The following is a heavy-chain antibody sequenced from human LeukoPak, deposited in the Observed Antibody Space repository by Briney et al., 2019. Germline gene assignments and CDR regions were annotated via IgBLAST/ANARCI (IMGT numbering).Heavy chain of an antibody. D-gene: IGHD3-3*01. V-gene: IGHV1-2*02. J-gene: IGHJ4*02. CDR1: GYSFTGYY. CDR3: ATVASIRRFYFDF. Sequence: GPVKVSCKASGYSFTGYYIHWVRQAPGQGLEWMGWINPDSGDTEYSQRFQGRITLTSDTSVTTAYMELSSLRSDDTAIFYCATVASIRRFYFDFWGQGTLVTVSS. CDR2: INPDSGDT.